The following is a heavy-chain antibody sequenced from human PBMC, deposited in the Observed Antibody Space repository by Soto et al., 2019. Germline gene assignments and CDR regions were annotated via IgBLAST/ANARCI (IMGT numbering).Heavy chain of an antibody. CDR3: ARSPTYYYDSRDYYGMDV. D-gene: IGHD3-22*01. CDR2: IDPSDSYT. CDR1: GYSFTSYW. J-gene: IGHJ6*02. Sequence: PGESLKISCKGSGYSFTSYWISWVGQMPGKGLEWMGRIDPSDSYTNYSPSFQGHVTISADKSISTAYLQWSSLKASDTAMYYCARSPTYYYDSRDYYGMDVWGQGTTVTVSS. V-gene: IGHV5-10-1*01.